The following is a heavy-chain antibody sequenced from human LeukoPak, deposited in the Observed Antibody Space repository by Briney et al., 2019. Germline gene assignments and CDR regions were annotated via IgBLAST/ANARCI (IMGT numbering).Heavy chain of an antibody. V-gene: IGHV4-39*07. CDR1: GGSISSSSYY. J-gene: IGHJ5*02. CDR2: IYYSGST. Sequence: PSETLSLTCTVSGGSISSSSYYWGWIRQPPGKGLEWIGSIYYSGSTNYNPSLKSRVTISVDTSKNQFSLKLKSVTAADTAVYYCARGGYYGSGNDFRFDPWGQGTLVTVSS. D-gene: IGHD3-10*01. CDR3: ARGGYYGSGNDFRFDP.